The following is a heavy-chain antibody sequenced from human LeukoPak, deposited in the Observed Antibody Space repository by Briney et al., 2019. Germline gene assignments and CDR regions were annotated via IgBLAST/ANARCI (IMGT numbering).Heavy chain of an antibody. CDR3: AKDIVVRGPLKGGNDY. D-gene: IGHD3-10*01. CDR2: ISWNSGSI. J-gene: IGHJ4*02. V-gene: IGHV3-9*01. CDR1: GFTFDDYA. Sequence: GRSLRLSCAGCGFTFDDYAMHWVGQAPGKGLEGVSGISWNSGSIGYADSVKGRFTISGDNAKNSLYLQMNSLRAEDTALYYCAKDIVVRGPLKGGNDYWGQGTLVTVSS.